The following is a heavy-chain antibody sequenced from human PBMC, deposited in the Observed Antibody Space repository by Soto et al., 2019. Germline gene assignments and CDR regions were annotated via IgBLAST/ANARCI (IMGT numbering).Heavy chain of an antibody. CDR2: ISGSGGST. Sequence: GGSLRLSCAASGFTFSSYAMSWVRQAPGKGLEWVSAISGSGGSTYYADSVKGRFTISRDNSKNTLYLQMNSLRAEDTAVYSCATGGDIGSFDYWGQGTLITVSS. D-gene: IGHD5-12*01. J-gene: IGHJ4*02. V-gene: IGHV3-23*01. CDR1: GFTFSSYA. CDR3: ATGGDIGSFDY.